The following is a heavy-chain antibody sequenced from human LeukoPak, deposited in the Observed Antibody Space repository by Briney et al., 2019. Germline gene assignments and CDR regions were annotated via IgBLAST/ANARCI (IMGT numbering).Heavy chain of an antibody. Sequence: SVKVSCKASGYTFTGNGITWVRQAPGQGLEWMGRIIPILGIANYAQKFQGRVTITADKSTSTAYMELSSLRSEDTAVYYCARDDWSGYNWFDPWGQGTLVTVSS. J-gene: IGHJ5*02. CDR3: ARDDWSGYNWFDP. CDR2: IIPILGIA. CDR1: GYTFTGNG. V-gene: IGHV1-69*04. D-gene: IGHD3-3*01.